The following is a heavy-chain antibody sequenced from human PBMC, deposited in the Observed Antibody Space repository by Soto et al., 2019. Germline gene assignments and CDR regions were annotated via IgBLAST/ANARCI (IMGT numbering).Heavy chain of an antibody. Sequence: QLQLQESGPGLVKPSETLSLTCTVSGGSIRSSDHYWGLIRQPPGEGLEWIGNINSGGSAYYYPSLRSRVTISVDTSKNRFSLRLSSVTAADTAVYYCADMRGQWLPRDWGQRILVTVSS. V-gene: IGHV4-39*01. D-gene: IGHD6-19*01. CDR3: ADMRGQWLPRD. CDR2: INSGGSA. J-gene: IGHJ4*02. CDR1: GGSIRSSDHY.